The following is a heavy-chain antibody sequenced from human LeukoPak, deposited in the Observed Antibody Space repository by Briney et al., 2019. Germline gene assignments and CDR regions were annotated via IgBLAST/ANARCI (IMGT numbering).Heavy chain of an antibody. CDR2: INPNSGGT. CDR3: ARGSDDCWSGYSPSY. D-gene: IGHD3-3*01. J-gene: IGHJ4*02. CDR1: GYTFTGYY. V-gene: IGHV1-2*02. Sequence: ASVKVSCKASGYTFTGYYMHWVRQAPGQGLEWMGWINPNSGGTNYAQKFQGRVTMTRDTSISTAYMELSRLRSDDTAVYYCARGSDDCWSGYSPSYWGQGTLVTVSS.